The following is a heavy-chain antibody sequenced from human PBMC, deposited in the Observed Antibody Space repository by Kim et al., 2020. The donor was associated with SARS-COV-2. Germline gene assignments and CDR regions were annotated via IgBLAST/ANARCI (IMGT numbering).Heavy chain of an antibody. Sequence: ASVKVSCKASGYTFTSYAMHWVRQAPGQRLEWMGWINAGNGNTKYSQKFQGRVTITRDTSASTAYMELSSLRSEDTAVYYCARMGRITGTTEYWGQGTLVTVSS. CDR3: ARMGRITGTTEY. V-gene: IGHV1-3*01. CDR1: GYTFTSYA. CDR2: INAGNGNT. J-gene: IGHJ4*02. D-gene: IGHD1-7*01.